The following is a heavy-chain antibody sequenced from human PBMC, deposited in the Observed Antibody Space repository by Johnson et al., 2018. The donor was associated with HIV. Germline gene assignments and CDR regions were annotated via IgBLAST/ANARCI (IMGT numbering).Heavy chain of an antibody. V-gene: IGHV3-23*04. D-gene: IGHD5-24*01. CDR2: ISGIGGST. J-gene: IGHJ3*02. Sequence: VQLVESGGGLVQPGGSLRLSCAASGFTFSSYAMSWVRQAPGKGLEWVSAISGIGGSTYDADSVKGRFTISRDNSKNTLYLQMNSLRAEDTAVYYCARACRDGYTCDVFDIWGQGTMVTVSS. CDR1: GFTFSSYA. CDR3: ARACRDGYTCDVFDI.